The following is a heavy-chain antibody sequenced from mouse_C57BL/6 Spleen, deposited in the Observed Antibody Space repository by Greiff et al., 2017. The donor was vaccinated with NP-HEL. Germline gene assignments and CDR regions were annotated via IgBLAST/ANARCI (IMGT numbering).Heavy chain of an antibody. V-gene: IGHV3-6*01. J-gene: IGHJ2*01. D-gene: IGHD3-2*02. Sequence: EVKVEESGPGLVKPSQSLSLTCSVTGYSITSGYYWNWIRQFPGNKLEWVGYISYDGSNNYNPSLKNRISITRDTSKNQFFLKLNSVTTEDTATYYCESGGSSGYGDYWGQGTTLTVSS. CDR3: ESGGSSGYGDY. CDR2: ISYDGSN. CDR1: GYSITSGYY.